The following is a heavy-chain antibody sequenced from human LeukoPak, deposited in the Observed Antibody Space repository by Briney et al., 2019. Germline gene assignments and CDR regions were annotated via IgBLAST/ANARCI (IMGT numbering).Heavy chain of an antibody. J-gene: IGHJ3*02. CDR1: GVTFSRDD. CDR3: ANRLGSGSSYRAFEM. CDR2: IGRDVDAT. V-gene: IGHV3-23*01. Sequence: GGSLRLSCAATGVTFSRDDMTWVRQGPGRGLEWVSIIGRDVDATYYASSVKGPFSVSRYNSKSTLYLQTSSLSAEETAVYYCANRLGSGSSYRAFEMWGQGKMVTTSS. D-gene: IGHD3-10*02.